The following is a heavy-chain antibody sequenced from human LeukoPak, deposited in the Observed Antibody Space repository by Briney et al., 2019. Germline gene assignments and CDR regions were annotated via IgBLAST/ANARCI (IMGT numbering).Heavy chain of an antibody. V-gene: IGHV4-39*01. J-gene: IGHJ4*02. Sequence: PSETLSLTCTVSGGSISSSSHHWGSIRQPPGKGLEWIGSIYYSGSTYYNPSLKSRVTISVDTSKNQFSLKLSSVTAADTAVYYCARVAGGSRFEYWGQGTLVTVSS. CDR3: ARVAGGSRFEY. D-gene: IGHD3-10*01. CDR2: IYYSGST. CDR1: GGSISSSSHH.